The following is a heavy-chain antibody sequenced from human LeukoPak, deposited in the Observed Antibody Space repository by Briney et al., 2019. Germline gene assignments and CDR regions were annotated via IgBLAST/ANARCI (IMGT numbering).Heavy chain of an antibody. J-gene: IGHJ6*03. CDR1: GGSIGSFF. D-gene: IGHD5-18*01. CDR3: ARGPGYSYGNYYYYYMDV. Sequence: PSETLSLTCTVSGGSIGSFFWSWIRQPPGKALEWIGYIHYSGSTKYNPSLKSRVTISVDTSKNQFSLKLSSVTAADTAVYYCARGPGYSYGNYYYYYMDVWGKGTTVTVSS. CDR2: IHYSGST. V-gene: IGHV4-59*01.